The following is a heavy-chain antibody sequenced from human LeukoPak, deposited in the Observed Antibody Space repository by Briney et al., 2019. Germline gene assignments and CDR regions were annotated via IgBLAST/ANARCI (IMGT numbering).Heavy chain of an antibody. CDR2: IWYDGSNK. V-gene: IGHV3-33*01. Sequence: PGRSLRLSCAASGFTFNSYGMHWVRQAPGKGLEGVAVIWYDGSNKYYADSVKGRLTISRDNSKNTLYLQMNSLRAEDTAVYYCARALMVSYYGMDVWGKGTTVTVSS. CDR3: ARALMVSYYGMDV. J-gene: IGHJ6*04. D-gene: IGHD3-10*01. CDR1: GFTFNSYG.